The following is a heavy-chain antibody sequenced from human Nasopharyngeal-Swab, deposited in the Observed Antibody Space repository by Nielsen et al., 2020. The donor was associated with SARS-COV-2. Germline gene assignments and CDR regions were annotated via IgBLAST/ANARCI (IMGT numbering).Heavy chain of an antibody. CDR2: IYTSGST. V-gene: IGHV4-61*02. CDR3: ARDEEYSSSVKFHYYYGMDV. CDR1: GGSIGSGSYY. J-gene: IGHJ6*02. Sequence: SETLSLTCTVSGGSIGSGSYYWSWIRQPAGKGLEWIGRIYTSGSTNYNPSLKSRVTISVDTSKNQFSLKLSSVTAADTAVYYCARDEEYSSSVKFHYYYGMDVWGQGTTVTVSS. D-gene: IGHD6-6*01.